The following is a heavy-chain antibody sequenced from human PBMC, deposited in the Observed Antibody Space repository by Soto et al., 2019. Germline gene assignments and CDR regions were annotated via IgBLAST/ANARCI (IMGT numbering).Heavy chain of an antibody. Sequence: ASVKVSCKASGGTFSSYAISLVRQAPGQGLEWMGGIIPIFGTANYAQKFQGRVTITADKSTSTAYMELSSLRSEDTAVYYCAREITLDTAMVITSDAFDIWGQGTMVTVSS. D-gene: IGHD5-18*01. V-gene: IGHV1-69*06. CDR2: IIPIFGTA. CDR1: GGTFSSYA. J-gene: IGHJ3*02. CDR3: AREITLDTAMVITSDAFDI.